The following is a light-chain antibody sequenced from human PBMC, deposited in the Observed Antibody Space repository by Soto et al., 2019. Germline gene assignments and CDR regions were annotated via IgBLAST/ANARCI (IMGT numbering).Light chain of an antibody. J-gene: IGKJ4*01. V-gene: IGKV1-16*02. Sequence: DIQMTQSPSSLSASVGDRVTITCRASQDISSHLAWFQQKPGKAPKSLIYAVSNLYSGVPSKFSGSGSGTTYTLTINNLQPEDFATYYCQQFKFYPLTFAGGTKVE. CDR3: QQFKFYPLT. CDR1: QDISSH. CDR2: AVS.